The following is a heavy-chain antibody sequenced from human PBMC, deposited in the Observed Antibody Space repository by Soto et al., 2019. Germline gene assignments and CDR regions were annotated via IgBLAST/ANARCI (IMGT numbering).Heavy chain of an antibody. CDR2: IKEDGNDI. V-gene: IGHV3-7*01. D-gene: IGHD6-19*01. CDR3: ARARHSSGKGRCDY. CDR1: GLTFINSW. Sequence: HPGGSLRLSCVASGLTFINSWMNWVRQAPGKGLEWVANIKEDGNDIYYVDSVKGRFTISRDNAKNSLYLQMDSLRAEDTAVYYCARARHSSGKGRCDYWGQGTLVTVSS. J-gene: IGHJ4*02.